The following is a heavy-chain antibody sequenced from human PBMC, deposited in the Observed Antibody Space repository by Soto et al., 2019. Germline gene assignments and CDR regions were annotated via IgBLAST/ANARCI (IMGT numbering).Heavy chain of an antibody. CDR1: GYTFTGYY. CDR3: ERVPIAVAGDYYFDY. D-gene: IGHD6-19*01. J-gene: IGHJ4*02. Sequence: QVQLVQSGAEVKKPGASVKVSCKASGYTFTGYYMHWVRQAPGQGLEWMGWINPNSGGTNCAQKFQGWVNITRDTSISTAYMELSRLRSGDTAVYYCERVPIAVAGDYYFDYWGQGTLVTVSS. V-gene: IGHV1-2*04. CDR2: INPNSGGT.